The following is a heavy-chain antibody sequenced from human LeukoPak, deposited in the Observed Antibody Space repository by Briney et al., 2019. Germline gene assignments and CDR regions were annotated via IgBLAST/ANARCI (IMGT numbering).Heavy chain of an antibody. V-gene: IGHV1-18*04. CDR3: AREIAYSVLTGGLDY. D-gene: IGHD3-9*01. CDR2: ISAYNGNT. J-gene: IGHJ4*02. Sequence: ASVKLSCKASGYTFTGYYMHWVRQAPGQGLEWMGWISAYNGNTNYGQKFQGRVIMTTDTSTSTAYMELRSLRSDDTAVYYCAREIAYSVLTGGLDYWGQGTLVTVSS. CDR1: GYTFTGYY.